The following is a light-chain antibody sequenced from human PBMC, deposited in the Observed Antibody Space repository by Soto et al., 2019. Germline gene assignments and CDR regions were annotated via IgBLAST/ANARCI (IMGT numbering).Light chain of an antibody. J-gene: IGKJ4*01. CDR1: ENINTY. V-gene: IGKV3-11*01. Sequence: VVLTQSPATLSVSPGERATLSCRASENINTYLAWYQQKTGQAPKLLIYDPSNRTTGIPARFSASGSGTDFTLTSSSLEPEDFAVYYCQHRNNWPLTFGGGTKVEIK. CDR2: DPS. CDR3: QHRNNWPLT.